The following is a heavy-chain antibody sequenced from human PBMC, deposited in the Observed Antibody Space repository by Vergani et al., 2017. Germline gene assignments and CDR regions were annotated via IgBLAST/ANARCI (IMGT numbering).Heavy chain of an antibody. CDR3: ARGHGPSFLYRYYRDV. D-gene: IGHD2-2*01. V-gene: IGHV4-34*01. CDR1: GGSFSGYY. Sequence: QVQLQQWGAGLLKPSETLSLTCAVYGGSFSGYYWSWIRQPPGKGLEWIGEINHSGSTNYNPSLKSRVTISVDTSKNQFSLKLSSVTAADTAVYYCARGHGPSFLYRYYRDVWGKGTTVTVSS. CDR2: INHSGST. J-gene: IGHJ6*03.